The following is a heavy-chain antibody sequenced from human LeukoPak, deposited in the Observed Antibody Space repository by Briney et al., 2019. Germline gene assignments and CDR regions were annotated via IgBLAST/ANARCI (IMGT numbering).Heavy chain of an antibody. CDR3: ARATLGWFDP. V-gene: IGHV3-7*01. J-gene: IGHJ5*02. CDR2: IDQDGSDK. Sequence: GGSLRLSCAASGFTFSSYWMSWVRQAPGKGLEWVASIDQDGSDKFSVDSAKGRFTISRDNARNSMYLQMNSLRAEDTAVYYCARATLGWFDPWGQGTLVTVSP. D-gene: IGHD7-27*01. CDR1: GFTFSSYW.